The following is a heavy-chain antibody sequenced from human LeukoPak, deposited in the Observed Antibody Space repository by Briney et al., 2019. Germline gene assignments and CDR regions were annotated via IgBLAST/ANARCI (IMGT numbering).Heavy chain of an antibody. D-gene: IGHD6-13*01. V-gene: IGHV4-39*01. J-gene: IGHJ6*03. CDR1: GDSIGTTYY. CDR2: IYYNGNT. Sequence: PSETPSLTCTVSGDSIGTTYYWGWIRQPPGKGLEWIGNIYYNGNTYYNPSLTRRVTISIDTSKNQFSLKVRSVTAADTAVYYCARHPQQQTFSARYYHYYMDVWGKGTTVTVSS. CDR3: ARHPQQQTFSARYYHYYMDV.